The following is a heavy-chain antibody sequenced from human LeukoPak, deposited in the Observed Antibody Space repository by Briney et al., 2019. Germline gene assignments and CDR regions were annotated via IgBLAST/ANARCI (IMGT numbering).Heavy chain of an antibody. D-gene: IGHD5-18*01. CDR2: IKQDGSEK. V-gene: IGHV3-7*01. CDR3: ARDLGYSYEGYFDY. Sequence: QSGGSLRLSCAASGLTFSSYWMSWVRQAPGKGLEWVANIKQDGSEKYYVDSVKGRFTISRDNAKNSLYLQMNSLRAEDTAVYYCARDLGYSYEGYFDYWGQGTLVTVSS. CDR1: GLTFSSYW. J-gene: IGHJ4*02.